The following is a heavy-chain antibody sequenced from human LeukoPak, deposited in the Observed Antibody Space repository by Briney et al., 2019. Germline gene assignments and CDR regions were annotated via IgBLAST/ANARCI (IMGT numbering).Heavy chain of an antibody. CDR3: TTGLRKLAYYYGSGSYYTLDY. CDR2: IKSKTDGGTT. V-gene: IGHV3-15*01. J-gene: IGHJ4*02. CDR1: GFTFSNAW. Sequence: KSGGSLRLSCAASGFTFSNAWMSWVRQAPGKGLEWVGRIKSKTDGGTTDYAAPVKGRFTISRDDSKNTLYLQMNSLKTEDTAVYYCTTGLRKLAYYYGSGSYYTLDYWGQGTLVTVSS. D-gene: IGHD3-10*01.